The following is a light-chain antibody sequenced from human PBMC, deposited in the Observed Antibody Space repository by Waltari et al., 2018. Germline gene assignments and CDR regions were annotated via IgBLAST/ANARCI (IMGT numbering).Light chain of an antibody. J-gene: IGLJ2*01. Sequence: SHELTQSPSVSASPGQTARITCPGDALPRQFGHWYQQKPGQAPVLVIYKDTERPSGIPERFSGSTSGTTITLTITGVQAEDEAEYYCQSSDSSDIFVFGGGTKLTVL. V-gene: IGLV3-25*03. CDR1: ALPRQF. CDR2: KDT. CDR3: QSSDSSDIFV.